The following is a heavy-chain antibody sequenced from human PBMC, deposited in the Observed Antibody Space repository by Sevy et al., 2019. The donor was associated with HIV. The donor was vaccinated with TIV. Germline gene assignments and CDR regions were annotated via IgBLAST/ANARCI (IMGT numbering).Heavy chain of an antibody. CDR3: TRGEVQLWPSGFDY. V-gene: IGHV4-4*07. CDR2: IYTSGRT. J-gene: IGHJ4*02. Sequence: SLTCTVSGDSISSYYCSWIRQPAGKGLEWIGRIYTSGRTNYNPSLKSRVTMSVDTSKNQFSLKLRSVTAADTAVYFCTRGEVQLWPSGFDYWGQGTLVTVSS. CDR1: GDSISSYY. D-gene: IGHD1-1*01.